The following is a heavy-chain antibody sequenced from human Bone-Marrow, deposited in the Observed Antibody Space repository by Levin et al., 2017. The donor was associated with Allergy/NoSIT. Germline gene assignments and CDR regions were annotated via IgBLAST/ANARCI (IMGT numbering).Heavy chain of an antibody. CDR1: GFTFSSYA. CDR3: ARSSWVEEKVAHGKELLNIYAP. D-gene: IGHD2-15*01. CDR2: ISYDGSNK. V-gene: IGHV3-30-3*01. Sequence: GESLKISCAASGFTFSSYAMHWVRQAPGKGLEWVAVISYDGSNKYYADSVKGRFTISRDNSKNTLYLQMNSLRAEDTAVYYCARSSWVEEKVAHGKELLNIYAPWGQGTLVTVSS. J-gene: IGHJ5*02.